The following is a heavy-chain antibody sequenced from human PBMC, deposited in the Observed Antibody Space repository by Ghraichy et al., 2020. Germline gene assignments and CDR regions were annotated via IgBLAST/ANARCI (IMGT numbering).Heavy chain of an antibody. V-gene: IGHV1-18*04. J-gene: IGHJ4*02. CDR2: ISAYNGNT. D-gene: IGHD2-21*02. Sequence: ASVKVSCKASGYTFTSYGISWVRQAPGQGLEWMGWISAYNGNTNYAQKLQGRVTMTTDTSTSTAYMELRSLRSDDTAVYYCARDSTAYCGGDCPLDYWGQGTMVTVSS. CDR1: GYTFTSYG. CDR3: ARDSTAYCGGDCPLDY.